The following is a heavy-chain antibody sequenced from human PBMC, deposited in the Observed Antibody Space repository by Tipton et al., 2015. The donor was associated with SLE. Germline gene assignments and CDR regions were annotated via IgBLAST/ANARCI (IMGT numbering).Heavy chain of an antibody. D-gene: IGHD5-18*01. V-gene: IGHV3-49*04. J-gene: IGHJ4*02. Sequence: QLVQSGGGLVQPGRSLRLSCTASGFTFGDYAMTWVRQAPGKGLEWVGFIRSKAYGGTTEYAASVKGRFTISRDDSKSIAYLQMNSLKTEDTAVYYCTTSFFLYSYGMGHFDYWGQGTLVTVSS. CDR1: GFTFGDYA. CDR3: TTSFFLYSYGMGHFDY. CDR2: IRSKAYGGTT.